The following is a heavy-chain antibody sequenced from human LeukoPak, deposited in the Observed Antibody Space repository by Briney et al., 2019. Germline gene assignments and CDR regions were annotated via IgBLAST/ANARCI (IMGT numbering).Heavy chain of an antibody. D-gene: IGHD3-3*01. CDR1: GFTFSSYG. CDR3: AKARFLEWLLKAY. Sequence: PGGSLRLSCAASGFTFSSYGMHWVRQAPGKGLEWVAFIRYDGSNKYYADSVKGRFTISRDNSKNTLYLQMNSLRAEDTAVYYCAKARFLEWLLKAYWGQGTLVTVSS. J-gene: IGHJ4*02. CDR2: IRYDGSNK. V-gene: IGHV3-30*02.